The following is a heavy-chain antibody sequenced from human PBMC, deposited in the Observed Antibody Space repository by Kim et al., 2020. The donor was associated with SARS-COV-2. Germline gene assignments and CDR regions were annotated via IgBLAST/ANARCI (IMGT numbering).Heavy chain of an antibody. Sequence: SETLSLTCTVSGDSVSSTAYFWVWIRQPPGKGLEWIGSVHSCGTTSYNPSLRSRLTISMDTSKNQFSLNLMSVTAADTAVYYCATRILASRGGWGQGTLVTVSS. CDR1: GDSVSSTAYF. D-gene: IGHD3-16*01. J-gene: IGHJ4*02. V-gene: IGHV4-39*01. CDR2: VHSCGTT. CDR3: ATRILASRGG.